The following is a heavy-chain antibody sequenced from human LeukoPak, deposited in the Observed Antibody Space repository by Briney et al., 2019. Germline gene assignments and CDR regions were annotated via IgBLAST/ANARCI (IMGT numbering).Heavy chain of an antibody. CDR3: AAVDIGGGIVGGFDY. D-gene: IGHD1-26*01. CDR1: GFTFTSSA. V-gene: IGHV1-58*01. J-gene: IGHJ4*02. CDR2: IVVGSGNT. Sequence: GTSVKVSCKASGFTFTSSAVQWVRQARGQRLEWIGWIVVGSGNTNYAQKFQERVTITRDMSTSTAYMELSSLRSEDTAVYYCAAVDIGGGIVGGFDYWGQGTLVTVSS.